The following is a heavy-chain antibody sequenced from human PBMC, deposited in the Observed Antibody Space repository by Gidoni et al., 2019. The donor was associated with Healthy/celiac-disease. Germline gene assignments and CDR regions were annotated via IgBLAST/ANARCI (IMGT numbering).Heavy chain of an antibody. CDR1: GFSLSTSGVG. CDR3: AHMGSMVRGVIMSDYFDY. V-gene: IGHV2-5*02. J-gene: IGHJ4*02. D-gene: IGHD3-10*01. Sequence: QITLKESGPTLVKHTQTLTLTCTFSGFSLSTSGVGVVWIRQPPGKALEWLALIYWDDYKRYSPSLKSRLTITKDTSKHQVFLTITNMDPVDTATYYCAHMGSMVRGVIMSDYFDYWGQGTLVTVSS. CDR2: IYWDDYK.